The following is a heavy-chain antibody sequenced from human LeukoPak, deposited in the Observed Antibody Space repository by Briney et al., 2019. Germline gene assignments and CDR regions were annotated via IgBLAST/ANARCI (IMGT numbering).Heavy chain of an antibody. CDR1: GYTLTELS. Sequence: ASVKVSCKVSGYTLTELSMHWVRQAPGKGLEWMGGFDPEDGETICAQKFQGRVTMTEDTSTDTAYMELSSLRSEDTAVYYCATDPNDFWSGYYHYWGQGTLVTVSS. D-gene: IGHD3-3*01. CDR2: FDPEDGET. CDR3: ATDPNDFWSGYYHY. V-gene: IGHV1-24*01. J-gene: IGHJ4*02.